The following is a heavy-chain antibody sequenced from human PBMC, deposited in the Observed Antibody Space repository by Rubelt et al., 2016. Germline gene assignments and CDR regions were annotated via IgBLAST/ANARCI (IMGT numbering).Heavy chain of an antibody. V-gene: IGHV3-30*04. CDR2: ISYDGRNK. J-gene: IGHJ6*02. CDR1: GFTFSSYA. CDR3: ARDLIAARNYYYYGMDV. Sequence: LSCAASGFTFSSYAMHWVRQAPGKGLEWVAVISYDGRNKYYADSVKGRFTISRDNSKNTVYLQMNSLRAEDTAVYYCARDLIAARNYYYYGMDVWGQGTTVTVSS. D-gene: IGHD6-6*01.